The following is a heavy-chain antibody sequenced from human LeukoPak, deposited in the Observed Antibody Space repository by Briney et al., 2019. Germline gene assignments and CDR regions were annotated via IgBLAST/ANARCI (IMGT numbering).Heavy chain of an antibody. D-gene: IGHD5-18*01. V-gene: IGHV4-39*07. J-gene: IGHJ6*03. Sequence: SETLSLTCTVSGGSISSSSYYWGWIRQPPGKGLEWIGSIYYSGSTYYNPSLKSRVTISVDTSKNQFSLKLSSVTAADTAVYYCARTGYSYGYWVDYYYMDVWGKGNPGHRLL. CDR3: ARTGYSYGYWVDYYYMDV. CDR2: IYYSGST. CDR1: GGSISSSSYY.